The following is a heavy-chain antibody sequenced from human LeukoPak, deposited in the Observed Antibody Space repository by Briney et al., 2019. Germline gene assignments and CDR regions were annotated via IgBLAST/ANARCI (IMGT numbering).Heavy chain of an antibody. Sequence: GGSLRLSCAASGFTVSTNYMSWVRQAPGKGLEWVSVIYSGGSTYYADSVKGRFTISRDNSKNTLYLQMNSLRAEDTAVYYCARGLDSSYYYYGMDVWGQGTTVTVSS. J-gene: IGHJ6*02. V-gene: IGHV3-66*01. D-gene: IGHD6-13*01. CDR3: ARGLDSSYYYYGMDV. CDR1: GFTVSTNY. CDR2: IYSGGST.